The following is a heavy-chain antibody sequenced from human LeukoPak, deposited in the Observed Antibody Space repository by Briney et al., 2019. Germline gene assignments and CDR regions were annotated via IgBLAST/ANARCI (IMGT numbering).Heavy chain of an antibody. Sequence: ASVKVSCKASGYTFTGYYMHWVRQAPGQGLEWMGWINPNSGGTNNAQKFQGRVTMTRDTSISTAYMELSRLRSDDTAVYYCARGDTAMAYYYYYYMDVWGKGTTVTVSS. D-gene: IGHD5-18*01. CDR3: ARGDTAMAYYYYYYMDV. J-gene: IGHJ6*03. CDR1: GYTFTGYY. CDR2: INPNSGGT. V-gene: IGHV1-2*02.